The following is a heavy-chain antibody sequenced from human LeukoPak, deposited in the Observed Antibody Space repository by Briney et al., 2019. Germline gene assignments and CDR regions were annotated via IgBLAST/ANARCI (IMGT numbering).Heavy chain of an antibody. V-gene: IGHV4-59*01. Sequence: SETLSLTCTVSGGSISSYYWSWIRQPPGKGLEWIGYIYYSGSTNYNPSLKSRVTISVDTSKNQFSLKLSSVTAADTAVYYCARTVYCSSTSCANYYYYYMDVWGKGTTVTVSS. J-gene: IGHJ6*03. CDR2: IYYSGST. CDR3: ARTVYCSSTSCANYYYYYMDV. CDR1: GGSISSYY. D-gene: IGHD2-2*01.